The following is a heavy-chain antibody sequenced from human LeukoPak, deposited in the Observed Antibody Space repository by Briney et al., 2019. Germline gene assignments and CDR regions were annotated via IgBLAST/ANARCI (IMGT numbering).Heavy chain of an antibody. D-gene: IGHD6-13*01. V-gene: IGHV3-43*01. Sequence: PGGSLRLSCAASGFTFDDYTMHWVRQAPGRGLEWVSLISWDGGSTYYADSVKGRFTISRDNSKNSLYLQMNSLRTEDTALYYCAKDIGPYSSALVDYWGQGTLVTVSS. CDR1: GFTFDDYT. CDR3: AKDIGPYSSALVDY. J-gene: IGHJ4*02. CDR2: ISWDGGST.